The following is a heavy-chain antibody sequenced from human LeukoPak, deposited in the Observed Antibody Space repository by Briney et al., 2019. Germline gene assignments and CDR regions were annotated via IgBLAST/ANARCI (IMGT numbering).Heavy chain of an antibody. CDR1: GFTLSNHW. V-gene: IGHV3-74*01. Sequence: GSLRLSCAASGFTLSNHWMHWVRQAPGKGLMWVSRINRDGSRTDYADSVKGRFTISRDDAKNTLYLQVNSLRAEDTAVYFCARGGSDTAMAHDYWGQGTLVTVSS. CDR3: ARGGSDTAMAHDY. J-gene: IGHJ4*02. D-gene: IGHD5-18*01. CDR2: INRDGSRT.